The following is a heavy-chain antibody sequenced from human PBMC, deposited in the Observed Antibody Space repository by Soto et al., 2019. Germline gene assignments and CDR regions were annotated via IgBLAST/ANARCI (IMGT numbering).Heavy chain of an antibody. V-gene: IGHV5-51*01. CDR1: GYSFTSYW. D-gene: IGHD1-26*01. J-gene: IGHJ6*02. CDR2: IYPGDSDT. Sequence: GESLKISCKGSGYSFTSYWIGWVRQMPGKGLEWMGIIYPGDSDTRYSPSFQGQVTISADKSISTAYLQWSSLKASDTAIYYCAKNGQLPYYYYGMDVWGQGTTVTVSS. CDR3: AKNGQLPYYYYGMDV.